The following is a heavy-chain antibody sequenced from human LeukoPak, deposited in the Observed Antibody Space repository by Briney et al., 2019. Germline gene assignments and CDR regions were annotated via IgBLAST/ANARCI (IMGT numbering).Heavy chain of an antibody. D-gene: IGHD4-17*01. CDR1: GFTFSSYG. CDR3: AKDSVKVTTVRRVPHYMDV. Sequence: GGSLRLSCAASGFTFSSYGMHWVRQAPGKGLEWVAFIRYDGSIKYYADSVKGRFTISRDNSKNTLYLQMNSLRAEDTAVYYCAKDSVKVTTVRRVPHYMDVWGKGTTVTISS. CDR2: IRYDGSIK. J-gene: IGHJ6*03. V-gene: IGHV3-30*02.